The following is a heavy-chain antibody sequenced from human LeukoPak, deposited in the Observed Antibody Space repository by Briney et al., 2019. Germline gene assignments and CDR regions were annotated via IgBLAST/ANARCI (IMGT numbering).Heavy chain of an antibody. Sequence: GESLKISCKISGYKLTNNWIGWVRQVPGKGLEWMGFIYPGDSDTRYSPSFQGQVTISADKSISTAYLQWSSLKASDTAMYYCARSGYYFDFWGQGTLVTVSS. V-gene: IGHV5-51*01. CDR1: GYKLTNNW. CDR3: ARSGYYFDF. J-gene: IGHJ4*02. D-gene: IGHD3-22*01. CDR2: IYPGDSDT.